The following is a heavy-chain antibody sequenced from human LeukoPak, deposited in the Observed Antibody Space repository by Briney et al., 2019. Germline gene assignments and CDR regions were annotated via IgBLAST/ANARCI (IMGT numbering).Heavy chain of an antibody. J-gene: IGHJ5*02. V-gene: IGHV4-34*01. Sequence: SETLSLTCAVYGGSFSGYYWSWIRQPPGKGLEWIGEINHSGSTNYNPSLKSRVTISVDTSKNQFSLKLSSVTAADTAVYYCAREYYYDSSGYPNWFDPWGQGTLVTVSS. D-gene: IGHD3-22*01. CDR3: AREYYYDSSGYPNWFDP. CDR1: GGSFSGYY. CDR2: INHSGST.